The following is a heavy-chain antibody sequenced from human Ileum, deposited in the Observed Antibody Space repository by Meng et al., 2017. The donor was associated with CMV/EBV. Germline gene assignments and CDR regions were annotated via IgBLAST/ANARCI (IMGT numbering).Heavy chain of an antibody. CDR3: ARDDFDYQKFCDF. J-gene: IGHJ4*02. D-gene: IGHD3-9*01. CDR1: GFTFSSYE. Sequence: GESLKISCAASGFTFSSYEMNWVRQAPGKGLEWVSYISSSGSTIYYADSVKGRFTISRDNVQNSIYLQMNDLRAEDTAVYYCARDDFDYQKFCDFWGQGTLVTVSS. CDR2: ISSSGSTI. V-gene: IGHV3-48*03.